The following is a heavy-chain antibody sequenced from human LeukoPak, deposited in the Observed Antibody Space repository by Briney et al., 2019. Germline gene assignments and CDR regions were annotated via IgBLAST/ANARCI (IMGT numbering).Heavy chain of an antibody. V-gene: IGHV3-21*01. D-gene: IGHD3-22*01. CDR2: ISSSSSYI. J-gene: IGHJ6*03. CDR1: GFTFSSYE. CDR3: AREGVVVITLAYYMDV. Sequence: GGSLRLSCAASGFTFSSYEMNWVRQAPGKGLEWVSSISSSSSYIYYADSVKGRFTISRDNAKNSLYLQMNSLRAEDTAVYYCAREGVVVITLAYYMDVWGKGTTVTVSS.